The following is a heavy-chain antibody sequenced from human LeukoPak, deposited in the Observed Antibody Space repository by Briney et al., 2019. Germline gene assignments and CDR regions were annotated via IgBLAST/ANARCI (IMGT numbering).Heavy chain of an antibody. D-gene: IGHD4-11*01. Sequence: PGGSLRLSCAASGFTFSSYAMSWVGLAPGKGVEWVSAISGSGGSTYYADSVKGGLTISRDNSKKSLYLQINRLSAEDTAVYSCARATTVKDWFDSWGQGTLVTVSS. V-gene: IGHV3-23*01. CDR2: ISGSGGST. J-gene: IGHJ5*01. CDR3: ARATTVKDWFDS. CDR1: GFTFSSYA.